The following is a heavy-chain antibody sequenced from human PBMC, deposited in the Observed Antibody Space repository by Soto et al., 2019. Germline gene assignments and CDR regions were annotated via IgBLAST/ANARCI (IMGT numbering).Heavy chain of an antibody. V-gene: IGHV4-34*01. Sequence: SETLSLTCAVYGGSFSGYYWSWIRQPPGKGLEWIGEINHSGSTNYNPSLKSRVTISVDTSKNQFSLKLSSVTAADTAVYYCARGGTFFGVVIIAYFDYWGQGTLVTVSS. CDR1: GGSFSGYY. CDR3: ARGGTFFGVVIIAYFDY. CDR2: INHSGST. J-gene: IGHJ4*02. D-gene: IGHD3-3*01.